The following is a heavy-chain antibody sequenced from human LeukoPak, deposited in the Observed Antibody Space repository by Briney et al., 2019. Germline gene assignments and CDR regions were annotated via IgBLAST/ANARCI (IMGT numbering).Heavy chain of an antibody. D-gene: IGHD2-21*02. CDR1: GGSISSGDYY. J-gene: IGHJ6*02. V-gene: IGHV4-30-4*01. Sequence: SETLSLTCTVSGGSISSGDYYWSWIRQPPGKGLEWIGYIYYSGSTYYNPSLKSRVTISVDTSKNQFSLKLSSVTAADTAVYYCARDRVVVTAKTYSYYGMDVWGQGTTVTVSS. CDR2: IYYSGST. CDR3: ARDRVVVTAKTYSYYGMDV.